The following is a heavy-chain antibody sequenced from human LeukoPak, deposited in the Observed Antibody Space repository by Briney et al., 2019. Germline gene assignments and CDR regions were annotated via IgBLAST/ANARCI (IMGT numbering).Heavy chain of an antibody. Sequence: GGSLRLSCAASGFIFSSYAMHWVRQAPGKGLEWVALISYDGNNKYYADSVKGRFTISRDNSKNTLYLQMNSLRAEDTAVYYCARDYKYYDILTGFHWGQGTLVTVSS. CDR3: ARDYKYYDILTGFH. J-gene: IGHJ4*02. CDR1: GFIFSSYA. D-gene: IGHD3-9*01. CDR2: ISYDGNNK. V-gene: IGHV3-30-3*01.